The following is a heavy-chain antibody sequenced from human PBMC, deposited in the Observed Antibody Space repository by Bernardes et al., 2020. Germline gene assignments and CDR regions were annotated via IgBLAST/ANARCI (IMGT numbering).Heavy chain of an antibody. CDR1: GITFSPYA. J-gene: IGHJ4*02. D-gene: IGHD6-6*01. Sequence: GGSLRLFCAASGITFSPYAMSWFRPAPGKGLEWLSAISISGDATYYADSGKGRFTISRDNSRNILSLQMSSLRAEDTAVYYCVKEMGSSSPSFDYWGQGPLVTVSS. CDR2: ISISGDAT. V-gene: IGHV3-23*01. CDR3: VKEMGSSSPSFDY.